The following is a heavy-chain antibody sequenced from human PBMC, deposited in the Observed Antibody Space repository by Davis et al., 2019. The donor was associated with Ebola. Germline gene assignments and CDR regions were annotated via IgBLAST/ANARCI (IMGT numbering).Heavy chain of an antibody. V-gene: IGHV3-74*01. D-gene: IGHD5-18*01. CDR2: IKGDGSRT. J-gene: IGHJ5*02. CDR1: GVTFSSNW. Sequence: GESLNISCAASGVTFSSNWMHWVRQAPGKGLVWVARIKGDGSRTGYADAVKGRFTISRDNAKNTLYLQMNSLRAEDTAVYYCARGGKWIRTTWFDPWGQGTLVTVSS. CDR3: ARGGKWIRTTWFDP.